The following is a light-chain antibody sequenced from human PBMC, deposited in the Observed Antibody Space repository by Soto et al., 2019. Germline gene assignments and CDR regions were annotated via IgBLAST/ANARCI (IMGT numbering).Light chain of an antibody. CDR2: KAS. CDR3: QQYNSYPYT. Sequence: DIQMTQSPSTLSASVGDRVTITCRASQSISSWLAWYQQKPGKAPKLLIYKASSLESGVPSSLSGSGYGTEFTLTISSLQPDDFAAYYCQQYNSYPYTFGQGTKLEIK. J-gene: IGKJ2*01. CDR1: QSISSW. V-gene: IGKV1-5*03.